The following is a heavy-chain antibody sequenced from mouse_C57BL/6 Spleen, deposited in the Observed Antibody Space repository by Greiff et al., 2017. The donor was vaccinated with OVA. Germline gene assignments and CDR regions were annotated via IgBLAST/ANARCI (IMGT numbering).Heavy chain of an antibody. D-gene: IGHD1-1*01. J-gene: IGHJ3*01. CDR1: GYTFTSYW. CDR3: AREIHYGGVAY. CDR2: IYPSDSET. V-gene: IGHV1-61*01. Sequence: QVQLQQPGAELVRPGSSVKLSCKASGYTFTSYWMDWVKQRPGQGLEWIGNIYPSDSETHYNQKFKDKATLTVDKSSSTAYMQLSSLTSEDSAVYYCAREIHYGGVAYWGQGTLVTVSA.